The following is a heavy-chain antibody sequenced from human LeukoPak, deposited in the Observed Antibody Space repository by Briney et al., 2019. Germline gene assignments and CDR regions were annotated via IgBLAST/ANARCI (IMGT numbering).Heavy chain of an antibody. Sequence: SETLSLTCTVSGCSVSSGSYYWSWIPQPPGKGLEWIRYIYYSGNTNYNPSLKSRVTISVDTSKNQFSLKLSSVTAAETAVYYCASSEWIQLWSPPYFDYWGQGTLVTVSS. CDR3: ASSEWIQLWSPPYFDY. CDR2: IYYSGNT. V-gene: IGHV4-61*01. J-gene: IGHJ4*02. CDR1: GCSVSSGSYY. D-gene: IGHD5-18*01.